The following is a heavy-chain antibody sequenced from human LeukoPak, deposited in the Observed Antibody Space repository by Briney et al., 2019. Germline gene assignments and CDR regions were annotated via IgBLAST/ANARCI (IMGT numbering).Heavy chain of an antibody. J-gene: IGHJ6*03. V-gene: IGHV1-8*01. Sequence: ASVKVSCKASGYTFTSYDINWVRQATGQGLEWMGWMNPNSGNTGYAQKFQGRVTMTRNTSISTAYMELSSLRSEDTAVYYCARGRVPAPDYYYYYMDVWGKGTTVTVSS. CDR3: ARGRVPAPDYYYYYMDV. D-gene: IGHD2-2*01. CDR2: MNPNSGNT. CDR1: GYTFTSYD.